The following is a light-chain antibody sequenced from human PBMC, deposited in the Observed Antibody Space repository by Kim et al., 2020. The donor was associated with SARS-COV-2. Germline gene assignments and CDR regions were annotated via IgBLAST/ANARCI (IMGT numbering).Light chain of an antibody. J-gene: IGKJ4*01. CDR1: QNIDTY. V-gene: IGKV3-11*01. Sequence: PGDRATLSCRASQNIDTYLAWYQQRPGQAPRLLVYDASNRATGVPDRFSGSGSGTDFTLTIRSLEPEDFSIYYCQQRNSWPPAVTFGGGTKVDIK. CDR2: DAS. CDR3: QQRNSWPPAVT.